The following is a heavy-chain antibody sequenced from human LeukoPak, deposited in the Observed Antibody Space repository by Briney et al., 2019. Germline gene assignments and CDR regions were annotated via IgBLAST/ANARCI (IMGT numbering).Heavy chain of an antibody. Sequence: ASVKVSCKASGGTFSSYAISWVRQAPGQGLEWMGGIIPIFGTANYAQKFQGRVTITADKSTSTAYMELSSLRSEDTAVYYCARDIGRRPYSSGWYLVNNWFDPWGQGTLVTVSS. CDR1: GGTFSSYA. J-gene: IGHJ5*02. V-gene: IGHV1-69*06. CDR2: IIPIFGTA. D-gene: IGHD6-19*01. CDR3: ARDIGRRPYSSGWYLVNNWFDP.